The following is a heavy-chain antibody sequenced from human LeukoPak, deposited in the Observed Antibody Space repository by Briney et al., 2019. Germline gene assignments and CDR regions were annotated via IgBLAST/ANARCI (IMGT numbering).Heavy chain of an antibody. J-gene: IGHJ4*02. CDR1: GDIVSSNSAA. CDR2: TYYRSKWYN. Sequence: SQTLSLTCAISGDIVSSNSAAWNWIRQSPSRGLEWLGRTYYRSKWYNGYAVSVKSRITINPDTSKNQFSLLLNSVTSEDTAVYYCARAPADYAGNSLFDYWGQGTLVTVSS. D-gene: IGHD4-23*01. CDR3: ARAPADYAGNSLFDY. V-gene: IGHV6-1*01.